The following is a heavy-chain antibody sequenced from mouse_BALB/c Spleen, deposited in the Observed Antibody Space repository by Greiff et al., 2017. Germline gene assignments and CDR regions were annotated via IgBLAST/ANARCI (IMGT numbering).Heavy chain of an antibody. CDR2: INSNGGST. V-gene: IGHV5-6-3*01. CDR3: ARDGGYYAY. J-gene: IGHJ3*01. Sequence: EVKLMESGGGLVQPGGSLKLSCAASGFTFSSYGMSWVRQTPDKRLELVATINSNGGSTYYPDSVKGRFTISRDNAKNTLYLQMSSLKSEDTAMYYCARDGGYYAYWGQGTLVTVSA. CDR1: GFTFSSYG. D-gene: IGHD2-3*01.